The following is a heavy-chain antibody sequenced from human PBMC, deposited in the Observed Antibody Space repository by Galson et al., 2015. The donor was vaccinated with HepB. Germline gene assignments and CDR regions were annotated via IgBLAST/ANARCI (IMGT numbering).Heavy chain of an antibody. D-gene: IGHD3-16*01. CDR1: GFNFKSHT. Sequence: SLRLSCAASGFNFKSHTMNWVRQAPGKGLEWVSYISTSSSIIYYADSVKGRFTISRDNAKKSLYLQMNSLRAEDTAVYFCARDGGDSNFDYWGQGTLVTVSS. J-gene: IGHJ4*02. V-gene: IGHV3-48*01. CDR2: ISTSSSII. CDR3: ARDGGDSNFDY.